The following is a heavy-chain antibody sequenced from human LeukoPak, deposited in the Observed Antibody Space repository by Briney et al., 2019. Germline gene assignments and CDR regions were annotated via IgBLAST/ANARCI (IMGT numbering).Heavy chain of an antibody. Sequence: SETLSLTCTVSGYSISSGYYWGWIRQPPGKGLEWIGSIYHSGSTYYNPSLKSLVTISVDTSKNQFSLKLSSVSAADTAVYYCARYTGYSSGWYAETYNWFDPWGQGTLVTVSS. CDR3: ARYTGYSSGWYAETYNWFDP. CDR2: IYHSGST. D-gene: IGHD6-19*01. V-gene: IGHV4-38-2*02. J-gene: IGHJ5*02. CDR1: GYSISSGYY.